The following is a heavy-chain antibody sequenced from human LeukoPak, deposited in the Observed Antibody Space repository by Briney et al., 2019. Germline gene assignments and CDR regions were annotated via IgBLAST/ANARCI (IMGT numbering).Heavy chain of an antibody. CDR2: INSDGSST. CDR1: GFTFSIYW. Sequence: GGSLRLSCAPSGFTFSIYWMHWVRQAPGKGLVCVSRINSDGSSTSYADSVKGRFTISRDNAKNTLYLQMNSLRAEDTAVYYCARDRPLLAFDIWGEGTMVTVSS. D-gene: IGHD2/OR15-2a*01. V-gene: IGHV3-74*01. CDR3: ARDRPLLAFDI. J-gene: IGHJ3*02.